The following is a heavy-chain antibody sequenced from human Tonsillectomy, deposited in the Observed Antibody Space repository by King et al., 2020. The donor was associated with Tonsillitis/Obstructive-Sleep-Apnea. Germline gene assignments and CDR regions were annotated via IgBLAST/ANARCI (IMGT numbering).Heavy chain of an antibody. D-gene: IGHD2-2*01. CDR3: ARVWGYCSSTSCYAGWFDP. V-gene: IGHV4-61*01. CDR2: IHYSGST. Sequence: QLQESGPGLVKPSETLSLTCTVSGGSVSSDSYYWSWIRQPPGKGLEWIGDIHYSGSTNYNPSLKSRVTISVDTSKNQFSLKLSSVTAADTAVYYCARVWGYCSSTSCYAGWFDPWGQGTLVTVSS. CDR1: GGSVSSDSYY. J-gene: IGHJ5*02.